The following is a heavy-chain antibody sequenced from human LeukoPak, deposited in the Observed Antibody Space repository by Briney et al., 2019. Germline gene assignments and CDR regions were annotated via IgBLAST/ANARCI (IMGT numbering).Heavy chain of an antibody. J-gene: IGHJ4*02. Sequence: PGGSLRLSCAASGFTFSSYWMHWVRQAPGKGLVWVSRINSDGSSTSYADSVKGRFTISRDNAKNTLYLQMNSLRPEDTAKYFCVRKTATEEVYFDNWGQGTPVTVSS. V-gene: IGHV3-74*01. CDR1: GFTFSSYW. CDR3: VRKTATEEVYFDN. CDR2: INSDGSST.